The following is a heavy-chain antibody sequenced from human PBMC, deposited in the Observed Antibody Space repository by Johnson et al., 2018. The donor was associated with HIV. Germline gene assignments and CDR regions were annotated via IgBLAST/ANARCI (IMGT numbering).Heavy chain of an antibody. J-gene: IGHJ3*02. Sequence: VQLVESGGGLVQPGGSLRLSCAVSGFTFSSNWMSWVRQSPGKGLEWVANIKQDGSEKYYVDSVKGRFTISRDNAKNSLYLQTNSLRAEDTAVYYCALEAVRSTDAFDIWGQGTMVIVSS. CDR2: IKQDGSEK. CDR3: ALEAVRSTDAFDI. V-gene: IGHV3-7*05. CDR1: GFTFSSNW. D-gene: IGHD3-10*01.